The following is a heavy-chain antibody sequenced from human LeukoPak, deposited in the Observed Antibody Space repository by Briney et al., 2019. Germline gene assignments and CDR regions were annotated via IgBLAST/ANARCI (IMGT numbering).Heavy chain of an antibody. CDR2: ISSSSSYI. J-gene: IGHJ4*02. Sequence: GGSLRLSCVASGFTFSSYSMNWVRQAPGKGLEWVSSISSSSSYIYYADSVKGRFTISRDNAKNSLYLQMNSLRAEDTAVYYCASYGSGVIDYWGQGTLVTVSS. CDR1: GFTFSSYS. CDR3: ASYGSGVIDY. D-gene: IGHD3-10*01. V-gene: IGHV3-21*01.